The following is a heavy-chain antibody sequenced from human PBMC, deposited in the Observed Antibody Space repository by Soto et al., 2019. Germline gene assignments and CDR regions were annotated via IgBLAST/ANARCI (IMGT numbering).Heavy chain of an antibody. J-gene: IGHJ4*02. CDR1: GGSISSSNYY. Sequence: QLQLQESGPGLVKPSETLSLTCTVSGGSISSSNYYWGWIRQPPGKGLEWIGSIYYSGSTYYNPSLKSRVTISVDTSKNQFYLKLSSVTAADTAVYYCATLRTRVDFNVLLWFGELTNWGQGTLVTVSS. CDR3: ATLRTRVDFNVLLWFGELTN. D-gene: IGHD3-10*01. V-gene: IGHV4-39*01. CDR2: IYYSGST.